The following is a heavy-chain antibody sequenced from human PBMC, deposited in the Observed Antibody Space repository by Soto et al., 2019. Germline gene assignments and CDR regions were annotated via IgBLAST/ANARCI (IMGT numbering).Heavy chain of an antibody. CDR1: GGSFSGYY. J-gene: IGHJ2*01. CDR3: ARESHDILAGPTCVWYFAL. V-gene: IGHV4-34*01. CDR2: INDRGSI. D-gene: IGHD3-9*01. Sequence: QVQLQQWGAGPLRPLETLSLTCGVSGGSFSGYYWAWIRQSPGKGLEWIGEINDRGSINYNPSLKSRVSISVDTSKNHYSLNLRSVTAADTAVYYCARESHDILAGPTCVWYFALWGRGTLVTVSS.